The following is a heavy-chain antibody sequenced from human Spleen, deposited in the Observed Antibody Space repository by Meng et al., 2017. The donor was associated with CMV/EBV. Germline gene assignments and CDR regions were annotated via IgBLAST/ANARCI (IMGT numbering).Heavy chain of an antibody. J-gene: IGHJ3*01. CDR1: GGTSNTYT. V-gene: IGHV1-69*02. CDR3: AGRGPYGRALDV. CDR2: IIPYLDEP. D-gene: IGHD3-10*01. Sequence: KISCKASGGTSNTYTFNWVRQAPGRGLEWMGGIIPYLDEPNYAQTFQGRVTITSDRSTAAYMELSSLRSEDTAVYFCAGRGPYGRALDVWGQGTLVTVSS.